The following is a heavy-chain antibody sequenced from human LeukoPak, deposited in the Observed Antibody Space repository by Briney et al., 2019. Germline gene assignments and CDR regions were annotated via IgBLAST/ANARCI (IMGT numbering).Heavy chain of an antibody. CDR1: GFTFSSYA. Sequence: PGGSLRLSCAASGFTFSSYAMSWVRQAPGKGLEWVSAISGSGGSTYYADSVKGRFTISRDNSKNTLYLQMNSLRAEDTAVYYCAKNEPDFWSGYLTTNWFDPWGQGTLVTVSS. D-gene: IGHD3-3*01. CDR2: ISGSGGST. CDR3: AKNEPDFWSGYLTTNWFDP. J-gene: IGHJ5*02. V-gene: IGHV3-23*01.